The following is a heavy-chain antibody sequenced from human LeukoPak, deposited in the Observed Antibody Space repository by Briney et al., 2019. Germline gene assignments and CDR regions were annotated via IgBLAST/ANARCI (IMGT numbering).Heavy chain of an antibody. Sequence: PGGSLRLSCAASGFTFSDYFVSWIRQAPGKGLEWVSYISGSGSTKYYADSVKGRFTISRDNAKNSLYLQMNSLRAEDTAVYYCAGEVRDCSGGSCYHTDDYWGQGTLVTVSS. CDR3: AGEVRDCSGGSCYHTDDY. CDR1: GFTFSDYF. J-gene: IGHJ4*02. V-gene: IGHV3-11*04. D-gene: IGHD2-15*01. CDR2: ISGSGSTK.